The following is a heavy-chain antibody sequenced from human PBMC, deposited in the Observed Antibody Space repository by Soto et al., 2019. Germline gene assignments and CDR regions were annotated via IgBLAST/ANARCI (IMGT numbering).Heavy chain of an antibody. CDR3: SIGSWSAETFDI. CDR2: IIPMLAVT. CDR1: GGTFSTYT. J-gene: IGHJ3*02. D-gene: IGHD2-2*01. V-gene: IGHV1-69*02. Sequence: QVHLVQSGAEVKKPGSSVKVSCKAAGGTFSTYTLIWVRQAPGQGLEWMGRIIPMLAVTNSAQRFQGRVTLXAXXSTSTAFMELTSLRSDDTAVYYCSIGSWSAETFDIWGQGTMVTVSS.